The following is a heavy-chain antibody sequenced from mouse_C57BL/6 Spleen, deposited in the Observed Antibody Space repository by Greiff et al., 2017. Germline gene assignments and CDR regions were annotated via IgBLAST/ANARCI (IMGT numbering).Heavy chain of an antibody. J-gene: IGHJ3*01. Sequence: VKLVESGPGLVAPSQSLSITCTVSGFSLTSYGVSWVRQPPGKGLEWLGVIWGDGSTNYHSAHISRMSISKDNSKSQVFLKLNSLQTDDTATYYCAIYDGCFWFAYWGQGTLVTVSA. CDR2: IWGDGST. CDR3: AIYDGCFWFAY. V-gene: IGHV2-3*01. D-gene: IGHD2-3*01. CDR1: GFSLTSYG.